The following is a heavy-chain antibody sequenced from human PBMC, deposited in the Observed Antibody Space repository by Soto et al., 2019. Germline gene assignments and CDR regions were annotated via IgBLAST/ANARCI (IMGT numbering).Heavy chain of an antibody. J-gene: IGHJ4*02. V-gene: IGHV3-23*01. CDR1: GLTFSNHA. CDR2: IDNAGVGT. Sequence: GGSLRLSCAASGLTFSNHAMTWVRQAPGKGLEWVSTIDNAGVGTHYSDSVRGRFTISRDNSRNRLYLQMHSLRVEDTALYYCVSWVSAHFDYWCRGTQVTVSS. CDR3: VSWVSAHFDY. D-gene: IGHD2-8*01.